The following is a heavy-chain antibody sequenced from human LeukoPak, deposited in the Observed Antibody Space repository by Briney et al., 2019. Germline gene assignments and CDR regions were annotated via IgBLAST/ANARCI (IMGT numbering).Heavy chain of an antibody. V-gene: IGHV1-2*06. Sequence: GASVKVSCKASGYTFTGYYMHWVRQAPGQGLEWMGRINPNSGGTNYAQKFQGRVTMTRDTSISTAYMELSRLRSDDTAVYYCARGYYDFWSGYSSDAFDIWGQGTMVTVSS. CDR3: ARGYYDFWSGYSSDAFDI. D-gene: IGHD3-3*01. J-gene: IGHJ3*02. CDR1: GYTFTGYY. CDR2: INPNSGGT.